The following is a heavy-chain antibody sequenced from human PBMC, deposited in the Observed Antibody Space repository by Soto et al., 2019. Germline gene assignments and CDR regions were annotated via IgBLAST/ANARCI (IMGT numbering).Heavy chain of an antibody. CDR2: ISYDGSTK. V-gene: IGHV3-30*03. CDR3: ARDFSTNYQIDY. J-gene: IGHJ4*02. CDR1: GFVFSNYG. Sequence: GGSLRLSCAASGFVFSNYGMHWVRQTPGKGLEWVAVISYDGSTKYYADSVKGRCTISRDNSKNTLFLQMNRLTTDDTAVYYCARDFSTNYQIDYWGQGTLVTVSS. D-gene: IGHD2-8*01.